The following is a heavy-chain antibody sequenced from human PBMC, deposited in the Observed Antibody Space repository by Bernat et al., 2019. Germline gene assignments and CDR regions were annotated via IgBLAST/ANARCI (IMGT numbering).Heavy chain of an antibody. Sequence: EVQLVESGGGLVQPGGSLRLSCAASGFTFSSYEMNWVRQAPGKGLEWVSYISSSGSTIYYADSVKGRFTISRDNAKNSLYLQMNSLRAEDTAVYYCARGDTAALFDYYYYMDVWGKGTTVTVSS. V-gene: IGHV3-48*03. CDR3: ARGDTAALFDYYYYMDV. CDR1: GFTFSSYE. D-gene: IGHD5-18*01. J-gene: IGHJ6*03. CDR2: ISSSGSTI.